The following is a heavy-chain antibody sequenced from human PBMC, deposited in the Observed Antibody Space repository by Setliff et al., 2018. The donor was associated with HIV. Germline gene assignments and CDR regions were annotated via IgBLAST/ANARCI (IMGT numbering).Heavy chain of an antibody. V-gene: IGHV1-2*02. Sequence: ASVKVSCKASGYTFSGCYLHWVRRAPGQGLERMGWINPNSGATNYAQNFQGRVTMTRDTSISTAYMDLSSLTSDDTAVYYCALASIVSTARWNHWGRGTLVTVSS. CDR1: GYTFSGCY. CDR2: INPNSGAT. J-gene: IGHJ5*02. CDR3: ALASIVSTARWNH. D-gene: IGHD1-26*01.